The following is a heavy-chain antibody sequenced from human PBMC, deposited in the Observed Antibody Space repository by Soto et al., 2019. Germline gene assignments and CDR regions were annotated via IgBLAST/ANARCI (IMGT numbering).Heavy chain of an antibody. CDR3: ATYGANNAFDI. J-gene: IGHJ3*02. CDR2: IYYSGST. CDR1: GGSISSSSYY. Sequence: TLSLTCTVSGGSISSSSYYWGWIRQPPGKGLEWIGSIYYSGSTYYNPSLKSRVTISVDTSKNQFSLKLSSVTAADTAMYYCATYGANNAFDIWGQGTMVTVSS. D-gene: IGHD4-17*01. V-gene: IGHV4-39*01.